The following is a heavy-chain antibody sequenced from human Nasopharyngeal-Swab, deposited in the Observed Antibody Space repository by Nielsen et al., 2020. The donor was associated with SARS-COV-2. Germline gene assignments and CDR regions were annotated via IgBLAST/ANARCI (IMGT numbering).Heavy chain of an antibody. CDR2: ISSSSSYT. J-gene: IGHJ4*02. CDR3: ARALSPWLLTFDY. D-gene: IGHD5-12*01. Sequence: GESLKISCAASGFTFSDYYMSWIHQAPGKGLEWVSYISSSSSYTNYADSVKGRFTISRDNAKNSLYLQMNSLRAEDTAVYYCARALSPWLLTFDYWGQGTLVTVSS. CDR1: GFTFSDYY. V-gene: IGHV3-11*05.